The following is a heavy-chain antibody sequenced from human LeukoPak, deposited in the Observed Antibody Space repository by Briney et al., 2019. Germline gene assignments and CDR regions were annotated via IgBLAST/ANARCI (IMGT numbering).Heavy chain of an antibody. Sequence: SQTLSLTCTVSGGSISSGGYYWSWIRQHPGKGLEWFGYIYYSGSTYYNPSLKSRVTISVDPSKHQFSLKLSSVTAADTAVYYCAGGRSSSSYGGAFDTSSQPTMVTASS. CDR2: IYYSGST. CDR3: AGGRSSSSYGGAFDT. J-gene: IGHJ3*02. D-gene: IGHD6-13*01. V-gene: IGHV4-31*03. CDR1: GGSISSGGYY.